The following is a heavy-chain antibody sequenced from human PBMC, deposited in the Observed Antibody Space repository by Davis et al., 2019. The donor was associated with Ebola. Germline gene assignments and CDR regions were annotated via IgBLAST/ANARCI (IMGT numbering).Heavy chain of an antibody. V-gene: IGHV1-2*02. Sequence: ASVKVSCKASGYTFTSYDINWVRQATGQGLEWMGWINPNSGGTNYAQKFQGRVTMTRDTSISTAYMELSRLRSDDTAVYYCARLTVGATLYYFDYWGQGTLVTVSS. J-gene: IGHJ4*02. D-gene: IGHD1-26*01. CDR2: INPNSGGT. CDR3: ARLTVGATLYYFDY. CDR1: GYTFTSYD.